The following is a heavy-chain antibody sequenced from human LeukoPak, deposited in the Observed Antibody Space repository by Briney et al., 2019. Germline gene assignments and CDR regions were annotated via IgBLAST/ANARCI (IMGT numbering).Heavy chain of an antibody. Sequence: KPGGSLRLSCAASGFTFSDYSMNWVRQAPGKGLEWVASVNTVSSYIYYADSMRGRFTISRDNAKNSLFLQMNSLRAEDTAVYYCARLGRNSDRSDFFYYYDHWGQGTLVTVSS. D-gene: IGHD3-22*01. CDR1: GFTFSDYS. V-gene: IGHV3-21*01. J-gene: IGHJ4*02. CDR2: VNTVSSYI. CDR3: ARLGRNSDRSDFFYYYDH.